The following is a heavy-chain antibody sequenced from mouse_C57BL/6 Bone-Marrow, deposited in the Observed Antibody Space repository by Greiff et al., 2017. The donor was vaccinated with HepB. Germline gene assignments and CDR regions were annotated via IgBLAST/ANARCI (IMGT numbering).Heavy chain of an antibody. D-gene: IGHD1-1*01. Sequence: DVKLVESGGGLVQPGESLKLSCESNEYEFPSHDMSWVRKTPEKRLELVAAINSDGGSTYYPDTMERRFIISRDNTKKTLYLQMSSLRSEDTALYYCARQRDYYYGSSYWYFDVWGTGTTVTVSS. CDR1: EYEFPSHD. CDR3: ARQRDYYYGSSYWYFDV. J-gene: IGHJ1*03. V-gene: IGHV5-2*01. CDR2: INSDGGST.